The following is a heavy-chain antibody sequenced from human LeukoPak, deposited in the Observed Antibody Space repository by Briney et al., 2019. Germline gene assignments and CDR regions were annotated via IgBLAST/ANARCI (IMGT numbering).Heavy chain of an antibody. CDR2: ISHDGSNQ. D-gene: IGHD2-21*02. CDR1: GFTFTYYA. J-gene: IGHJ4*02. V-gene: IGHV3-30-3*01. CDR3: VRQGDTGSWYFDY. Sequence: GGALRLSCAASGFTFTYYAMHWVRQAPGKGLEWVAVISHDGSNQQYADSVKGQVTISRDNSKSTLYLQMDSLRAGDTAVYYCVRQGDTGSWYFDYWGQGTLVTVSS.